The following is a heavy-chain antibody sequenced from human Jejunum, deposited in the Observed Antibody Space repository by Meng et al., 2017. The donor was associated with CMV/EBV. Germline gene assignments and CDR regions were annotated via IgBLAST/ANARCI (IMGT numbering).Heavy chain of an antibody. CDR3: AKLGIAAAGTVDY. V-gene: IGHV3-23*01. D-gene: IGHD6-13*01. CDR1: GFTFSSYA. Sequence: ASGFTFSSYAMSWVRQDPGKGLEWVSAISGSGGSTYYADSVKGRFTISRDNSKNTLYLQMNSLRAEDTAVYYCAKLGIAAAGTVDYWGQGTLVTVSS. CDR2: ISGSGGST. J-gene: IGHJ4*02.